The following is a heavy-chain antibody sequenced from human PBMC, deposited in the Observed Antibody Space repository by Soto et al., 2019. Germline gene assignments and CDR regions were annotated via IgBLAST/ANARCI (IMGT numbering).Heavy chain of an antibody. CDR3: AKEALSGVVVTATTYGMDV. J-gene: IGHJ6*02. V-gene: IGHV3-23*01. Sequence: GGSLRLSCAASGFTFSSYAMSWVRQAPGKGLEWVSAISGSGGSTYYADSVKGRFTISRDNSKNTLYLQMNSLRAEDTAVYYCAKEALSGVVVTATTYGMDVWGQGTTVTSP. D-gene: IGHD2-21*02. CDR1: GFTFSSYA. CDR2: ISGSGGST.